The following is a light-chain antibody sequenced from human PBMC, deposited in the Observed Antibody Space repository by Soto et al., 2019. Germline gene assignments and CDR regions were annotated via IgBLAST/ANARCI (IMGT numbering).Light chain of an antibody. V-gene: IGKV1-39*01. J-gene: IGKJ1*01. CDR3: QQGYSTPWT. Sequence: DIQMTQSPSSLSASVGDRVTITCRASQSISSYLHWYQQRPGKAPKLLIYAASNLQRGVPSRFSASGSGTDFTLTLNILQPEDFSTYYCQQGYSTPWTFGQGTKVEIK. CDR2: AAS. CDR1: QSISSY.